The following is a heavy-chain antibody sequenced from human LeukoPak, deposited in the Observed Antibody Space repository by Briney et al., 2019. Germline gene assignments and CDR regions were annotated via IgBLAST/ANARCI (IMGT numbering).Heavy chain of an antibody. J-gene: IGHJ3*02. CDR1: GGSISSYY. CDR3: ASRYHDSSGDYAFDI. D-gene: IGHD3-22*01. V-gene: IGHV4-59*01. CDR2: IYYSGST. Sequence: SETLSLTCTVSGGSISSYYWSWIRQPPGKGLEWIGYIYYSGSTNYNPSLKSQVTISVDTSKNQFSLKLSSVTAADTAVYYCASRYHDSSGDYAFDIWGQGTMVTVSS.